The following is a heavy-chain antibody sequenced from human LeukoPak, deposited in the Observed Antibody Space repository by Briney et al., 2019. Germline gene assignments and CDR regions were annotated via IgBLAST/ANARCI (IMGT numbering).Heavy chain of an antibody. CDR3: ARDTVVPAAFDY. CDR2: IISSSSYI. Sequence: PGGSLRLACAAFGFTFSSYSMNWVRQAPGKGLEWVSSIISSSSYIYYAGSVKGRFTISRDNAKNSLYLQMNSLRAEDTAVDYCARDTVVPAAFDYRGQGTLVTVSS. D-gene: IGHD2-2*01. V-gene: IGHV3-21*01. J-gene: IGHJ4*02. CDR1: GFTFSSYS.